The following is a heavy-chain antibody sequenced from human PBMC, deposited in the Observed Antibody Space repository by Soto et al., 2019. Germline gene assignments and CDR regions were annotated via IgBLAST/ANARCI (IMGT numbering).Heavy chain of an antibody. CDR2: IDPSDSYT. J-gene: IGHJ6*01. Sequence: GESLKICCHGSGYSFTSYWISWVRQMPGKVRELMGRIDPSDSYTNYSPSFQGHVTISADKSISTAYLQWSSLKASDTAMYYCASLRKQLDSNYYYYGMDVGGQGTTVTVSS. D-gene: IGHD6-13*01. CDR1: GYSFTSYW. V-gene: IGHV5-10-1*01. CDR3: ASLRKQLDSNYYYYGMDV.